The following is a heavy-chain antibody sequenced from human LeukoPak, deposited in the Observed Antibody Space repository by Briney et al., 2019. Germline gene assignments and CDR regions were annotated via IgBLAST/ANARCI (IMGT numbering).Heavy chain of an antibody. V-gene: IGHV3-64*01. CDR2: ISSNGGST. CDR1: GFTFSSYA. D-gene: IGHD5-18*01. CDR3: ARGRDLWVQLWPTFDY. Sequence: GGSPRLSCVASGFTFSSYAMHWVRQAPGKGLEYVSAISSNGGSTYYANSVKGRFTISRDNSKNTLYLQMGSLRAEDMAVYYCARGRDLWVQLWPTFDYWGQGTLVTVSS. J-gene: IGHJ4*02.